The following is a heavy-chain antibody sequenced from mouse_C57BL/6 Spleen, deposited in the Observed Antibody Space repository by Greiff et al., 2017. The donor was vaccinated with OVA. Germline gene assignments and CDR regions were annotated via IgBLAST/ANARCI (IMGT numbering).Heavy chain of an antibody. J-gene: IGHJ2*01. V-gene: IGHV1-52*01. Sequence: VQLQQPGAELVRPGSSVKLSCKASGYTFTSYWMHWVKQRPIQGLEWIGNIDPSDSETHYNQKFKGKATLTVDKSSSTAYMQLSSLTSEDSAVYDCASNPTTVVAGFDYWGQGTTLTVSS. CDR1: GYTFTSYW. D-gene: IGHD1-1*01. CDR2: IDPSDSET. CDR3: ASNPTTVVAGFDY.